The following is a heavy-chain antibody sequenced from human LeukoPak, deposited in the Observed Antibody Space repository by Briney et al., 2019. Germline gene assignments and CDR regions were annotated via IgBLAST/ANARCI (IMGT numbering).Heavy chain of an antibody. CDR1: GYTLTVYY. V-gene: IGHV1-2*02. CDR3: ATSKERLAHFDS. Sequence: ASVTVSCKASGYTLTVYYMHWVRQAPGQGLEWMGWIIPNSGGTNYAQNFQGRVTMTRDTSISTAYMELSGLRSVDTAVYYCATSKERLAHFDSWGQRTLVPFST. CDR2: IIPNSGGT. J-gene: IGHJ4*02. D-gene: IGHD1-1*01.